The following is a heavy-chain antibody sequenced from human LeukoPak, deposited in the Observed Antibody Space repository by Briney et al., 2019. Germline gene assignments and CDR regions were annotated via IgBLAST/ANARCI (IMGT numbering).Heavy chain of an antibody. CDR2: ITIIGGST. Sequence: GRSLRLSCSASGFTFTSYAMQWVRQAPGKGLEYVSVITIIGGSTHYADSVKGRFSISRDNSKNMLYLQMSSLRTEDTAVYYCVKRPQYSTSSNYYYGMDVWGQGTTVTVSS. CDR1: GFTFTSYA. J-gene: IGHJ6*02. CDR3: VKRPQYSTSSNYYYGMDV. V-gene: IGHV3-64D*09. D-gene: IGHD6-6*01.